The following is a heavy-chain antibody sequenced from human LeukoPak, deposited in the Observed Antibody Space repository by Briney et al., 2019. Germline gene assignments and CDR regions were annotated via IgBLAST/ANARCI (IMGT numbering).Heavy chain of an antibody. CDR2: IFYSGST. V-gene: IGHV4-31*03. D-gene: IGHD4-17*01. Sequence: PSQTLSLTCTVSGGSISSGGYYWSWIRQRPGKGLEWIGYIFYSGSTYYNPSLKSRVTISVDTSQNQFSLMLSSVTAADTAVYYCARDRYGDHTYFDYWGQGTLVTVSS. CDR1: GGSISSGGYY. CDR3: ARDRYGDHTYFDY. J-gene: IGHJ4*02.